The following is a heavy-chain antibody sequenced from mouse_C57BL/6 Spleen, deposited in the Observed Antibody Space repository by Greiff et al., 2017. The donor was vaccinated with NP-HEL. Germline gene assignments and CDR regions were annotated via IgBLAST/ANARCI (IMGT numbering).Heavy chain of an antibody. D-gene: IGHD2-2*01. J-gene: IGHJ2*01. CDR1: GYSITSGYY. CDR3: ARGGYDDY. Sequence: EVQLLESGPGLVKPSQSLSLTCSVTGYSITSGYYWNWIRQFPGNKLEWMGYISYDGSNNYNPSLKNRISITRDTSKNQFFLKLNSVTTEDTATYYCARGGYDDYWGQGTTLTVSS. V-gene: IGHV3-6*01. CDR2: ISYDGSN.